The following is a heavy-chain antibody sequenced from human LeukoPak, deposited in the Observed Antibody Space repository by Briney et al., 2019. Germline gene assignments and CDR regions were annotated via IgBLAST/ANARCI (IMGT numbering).Heavy chain of an antibody. J-gene: IGHJ5*02. D-gene: IGHD6-19*01. CDR3: AKDRQWREPGSGFDP. CDR1: GFTLSSYA. V-gene: IGHV3-23*01. Sequence: GGSLRLSCAASGFTLSSYAMSWVRQAPGKGLEWVSAISGSGGSTYYADSVKGRFTISRDNSKNTLYLQMNSLRAEDTAVYYCAKDRQWREPGSGFDPWGQGTLVTVSS. CDR2: ISGSGGST.